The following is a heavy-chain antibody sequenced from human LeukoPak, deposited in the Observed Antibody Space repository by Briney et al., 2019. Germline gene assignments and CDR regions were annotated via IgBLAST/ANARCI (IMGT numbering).Heavy chain of an antibody. CDR1: GYTFTSYG. J-gene: IGHJ6*03. D-gene: IGHD3-3*01. CDR3: ARILRYYDFWSGRKDPLNYYYYMDV. V-gene: IGHV1-18*01. CDR2: ISAYNGNT. Sequence: GASVKVSCKASGYTFTSYGISWVRQAPGQGLEWMGWISAYNGNTNYAQKLQGRVTMTTDTSTSTAYMELRSLRSDDTAVYYCARILRYYDFWSGRKDPLNYYYYMDVWGKGTTVTVSS.